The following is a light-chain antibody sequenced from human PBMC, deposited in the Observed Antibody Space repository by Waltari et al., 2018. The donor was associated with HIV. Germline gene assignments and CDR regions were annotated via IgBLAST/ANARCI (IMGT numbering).Light chain of an antibody. CDR3: QSYDSALSGSV. CDR1: SSNIGAGYD. V-gene: IGLV1-40*01. Sequence: QSVLTQPPSVSGAPGQRVTISCTGSSSNIGAGYDVHWYQQFPGTAPQLVIHANDNRPSGVPDRFSGSKSGTSASLAITCLQAEDDADYYCQSYDSALSGSVFGGGTKLTVL. CDR2: AND. J-gene: IGLJ2*01.